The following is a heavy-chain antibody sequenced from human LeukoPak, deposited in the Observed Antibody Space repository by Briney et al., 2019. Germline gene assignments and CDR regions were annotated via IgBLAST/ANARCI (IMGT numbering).Heavy chain of an antibody. J-gene: IGHJ4*02. Sequence: SETLSLTCTVSGGSISSYSWNWIRQPPGKGLEWIGYISYSGGTNYNPSLRSRGTISVDTSKNQFSLKLSSVTAADAAVYYCASSSSGNPLYYFDYWGQGILVTVSS. V-gene: IGHV4-59*08. CDR1: GGSISSYS. CDR2: ISYSGGT. CDR3: ASSSSGNPLYYFDY. D-gene: IGHD6-19*01.